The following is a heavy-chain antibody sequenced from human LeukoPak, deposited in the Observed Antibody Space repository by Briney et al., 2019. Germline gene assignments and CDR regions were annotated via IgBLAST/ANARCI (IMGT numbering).Heavy chain of an antibody. CDR2: INSDGSWT. CDR3: VSFYETY. V-gene: IGHV3-74*01. CDR1: GSYW. J-gene: IGHJ4*02. Sequence: GGSLRLPCAASGSYWMHWVRQAPGKGLVWVSHINSDGSWTSYADSVKGRFTISKGNAKNTVYLQMNNLRAEDTAVYYCVSFYETYWGRGTLVTVSS. D-gene: IGHD2/OR15-2a*01.